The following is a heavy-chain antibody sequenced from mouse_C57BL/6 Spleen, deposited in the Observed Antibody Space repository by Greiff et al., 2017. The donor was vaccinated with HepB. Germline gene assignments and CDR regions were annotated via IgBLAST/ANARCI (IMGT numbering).Heavy chain of an antibody. Sequence: EESGPGLVKPSQSLSLTCSVTGYSITSGYYWNWIRQFPGNKLEWMGYISYDGSNNYNPSLKNRISITRDTSKNQFFLKLNSVTTEDTATYYCASGNSYWYFDVWGTGTTVTVSS. CDR1: GYSITSGYY. V-gene: IGHV3-6*01. J-gene: IGHJ1*03. CDR2: ISYDGSN. CDR3: ASGNSYWYFDV.